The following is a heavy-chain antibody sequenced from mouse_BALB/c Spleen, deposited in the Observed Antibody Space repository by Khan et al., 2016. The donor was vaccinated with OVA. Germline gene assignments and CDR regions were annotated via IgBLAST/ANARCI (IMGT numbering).Heavy chain of an antibody. CDR1: GYIFTSYW. CDR3: SRPYDSSDYVHY. D-gene: IGHD1-1*01. J-gene: IGHJ2*01. V-gene: IGHV1S132*01. Sequence: VQLQESGAELVRPGASVNLSCKTSGYIFTSYWIHWVKQRSGQGLEWIARIYPGTGSSYYNEKFKGKATLTADKSSTTAYMQLSSLKSEDSAVXFWSRPYDSSDYVHYWGQGTTLTVSS. CDR2: IYPGTGSS.